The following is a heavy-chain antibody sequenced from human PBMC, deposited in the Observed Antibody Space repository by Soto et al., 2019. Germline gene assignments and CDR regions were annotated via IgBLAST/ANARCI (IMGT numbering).Heavy chain of an antibody. Sequence: QVQLQESGPGLVKPSQTLSLTCTVSGGSISSGDSYWSWIRQPPGKGLEWIAYIYYSGSTYYNPSLKSRVTISVDTSKNQFSLKLSSVTAADTAVYYCARDKSAKYHYDNSGYLDAFDIWGQGTMVTVSS. J-gene: IGHJ3*02. V-gene: IGHV4-30-4*01. CDR1: GGSISSGDSY. CDR2: IYYSGST. D-gene: IGHD3-22*01. CDR3: ARDKSAKYHYDNSGYLDAFDI.